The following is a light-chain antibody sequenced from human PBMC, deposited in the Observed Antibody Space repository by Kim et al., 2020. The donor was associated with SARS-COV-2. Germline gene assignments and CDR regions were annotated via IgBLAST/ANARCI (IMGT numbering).Light chain of an antibody. Sequence: SALGDGVTITCRASQDIANYLAWYQQKPGKVPKLLVYAASALKAGVPSRFSGRRSGTDFTLTISNLQPEDVATYYCQKYDSAPWTFGQGTKVEIK. J-gene: IGKJ1*01. CDR1: QDIANY. V-gene: IGKV1-27*01. CDR3: QKYDSAPWT. CDR2: AAS.